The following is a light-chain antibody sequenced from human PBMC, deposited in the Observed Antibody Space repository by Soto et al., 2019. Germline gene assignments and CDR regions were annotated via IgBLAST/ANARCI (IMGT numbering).Light chain of an antibody. CDR2: DVS. J-gene: IGLJ1*01. CDR3: SSYTSSSTLV. Sequence: QSALTQPASVSGSPGQSITISCTGTSSDVGGYNYVSWYQQQPGKAPKLMIYDVSNRSSGVSNRFAGSKSGNTAPLTISGQQADDEADYYCSSYTSSSTLVFGTGTKLTVL. CDR1: SSDVGGYNY. V-gene: IGLV2-14*01.